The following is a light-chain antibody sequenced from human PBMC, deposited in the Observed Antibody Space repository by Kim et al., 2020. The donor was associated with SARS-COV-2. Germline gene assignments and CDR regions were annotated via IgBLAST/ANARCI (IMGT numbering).Light chain of an antibody. CDR3: QQYTSYPYT. V-gene: IGKV1-5*01. J-gene: IGKJ2*01. CDR2: DAS. CDR1: QSISSW. Sequence: SASVGDRVTITCLASQSISSWLAWYQQKPVKAPKLLIYDASSLESGFPSRFSGSGSGTEFTLTISILQPDDFATYYCQQYTSYPYTFGQGTKLEI.